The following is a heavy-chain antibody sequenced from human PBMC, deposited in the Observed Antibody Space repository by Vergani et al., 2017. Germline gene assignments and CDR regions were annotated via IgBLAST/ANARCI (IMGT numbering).Heavy chain of an antibody. D-gene: IGHD2-15*01. V-gene: IGHV5-51*01. J-gene: IGHJ4*02. CDR3: ARHEGRSGGSCYDY. CDR2: MYPGDSDT. Sequence: EVPLVQSGAEVKQPGASLKISCKCSGYSFTSYWIGWVRQMPGKGLDWMGIMYPGDSDTRYSPCFQGQVTISADKSISTAYLQWSSLKASDTGMYYWARHEGRSGGSCYDYWGQGTLVTVSS. CDR1: GYSFTSYW.